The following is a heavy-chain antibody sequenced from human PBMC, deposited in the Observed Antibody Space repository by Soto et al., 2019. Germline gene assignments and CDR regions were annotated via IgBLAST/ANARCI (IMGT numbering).Heavy chain of an antibody. CDR2: ITSNGGNT. CDR3: ARRIPFGYGMDV. Sequence: EVQLVESGGGLVQPRGSLRLSCAASGFTFSSYAMHWVRQAPGKGLEYVSGITSNGGNTDYASSVKGRFTISRDNSKNTLYLQMGSLRAEDMAVYYCARRIPFGYGMDVWCQGTTVTVSS. CDR1: GFTFSSYA. J-gene: IGHJ6*02. D-gene: IGHD2-21*01. V-gene: IGHV3-64*01.